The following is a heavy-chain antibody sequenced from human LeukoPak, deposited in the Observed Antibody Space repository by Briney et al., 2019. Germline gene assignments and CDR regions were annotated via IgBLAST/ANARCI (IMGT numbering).Heavy chain of an antibody. CDR3: AREDSSMVLSLDS. V-gene: IGHV3-23*01. Sequence: VGSLRLSCAAPAFTFSRDDMASVRQPPRKRPEWISSISGNGAGTNYIASVRGRLIISRDNSKNTVYLQMKSLRAEDTAIYYCAREDSSMVLSLDSWGQGTLVTVSS. CDR2: ISGNGAGT. CDR1: AFTFSRDD. J-gene: IGHJ4*02. D-gene: IGHD5-18*01.